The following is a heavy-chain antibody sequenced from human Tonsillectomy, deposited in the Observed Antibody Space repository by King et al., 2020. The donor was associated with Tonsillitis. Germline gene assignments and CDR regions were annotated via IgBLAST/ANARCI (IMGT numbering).Heavy chain of an antibody. CDR2: ISSSSSYI. CDR3: ARDLQGSSSSGGLDY. D-gene: IGHD6-19*01. V-gene: IGHV3-21*01. J-gene: IGHJ4*02. CDR1: GFTFSSYS. Sequence: VQLVESGGGLVKPGGSLRLSCAASGFTFSSYSMNWVRQAPGKGLEWVSSISSSSSYIYYADEVKGRFTISRDNAKNSLYLQMNSLRAEDTAVYYCARDLQGSSSSGGLDYWGQGTLVTVSS.